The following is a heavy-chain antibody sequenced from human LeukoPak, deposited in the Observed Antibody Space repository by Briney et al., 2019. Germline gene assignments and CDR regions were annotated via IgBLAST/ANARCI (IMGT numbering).Heavy chain of an antibody. CDR1: GGSITDYY. Sequence: PSETLSLTCTVSGGSITDYYWIWIRQPPGKGLEYIGYFYYNGATNYNPSLKSRVTISVDTSKNQFSLNLRSVTAADTAVYYCTRSDYSTYFNYWGPGTLVTVSS. CDR3: TRSDYSTYFNY. CDR2: FYYNGAT. D-gene: IGHD2-15*01. J-gene: IGHJ4*02. V-gene: IGHV4-59*01.